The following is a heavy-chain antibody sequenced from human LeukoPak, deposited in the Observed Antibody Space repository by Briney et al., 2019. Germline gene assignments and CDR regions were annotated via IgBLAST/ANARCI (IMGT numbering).Heavy chain of an antibody. Sequence: PSEPLSLTCTVSGGSISSYYWSWIRQPPGKGLEWIGYIYYSGSTNYNPSLKSRVTISVDTSKNQFSLKLSSVTAADTAVYYCARHAYSSSWFGPWGQGTLVTVSS. D-gene: IGHD6-13*01. CDR1: GGSISSYY. V-gene: IGHV4-59*08. CDR2: IYYSGST. CDR3: ARHAYSSSWFGP. J-gene: IGHJ5*02.